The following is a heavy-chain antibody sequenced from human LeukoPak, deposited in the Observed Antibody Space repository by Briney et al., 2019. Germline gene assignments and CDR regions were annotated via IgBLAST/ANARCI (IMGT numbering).Heavy chain of an antibody. CDR2: INPNSGGT. Sequence: ASVKVSCKASGYTFTGYYMHWVRQAPGQGLEWMGWINPNSGGTNYAQKFQGRVTMTRDTSISTAYMELSRLRSDDTAVYYCARAVVVVADSVWFDPWGQGTLVTVSS. D-gene: IGHD2-15*01. CDR1: GYTFTGYY. J-gene: IGHJ5*02. V-gene: IGHV1-2*02. CDR3: ARAVVVVADSVWFDP.